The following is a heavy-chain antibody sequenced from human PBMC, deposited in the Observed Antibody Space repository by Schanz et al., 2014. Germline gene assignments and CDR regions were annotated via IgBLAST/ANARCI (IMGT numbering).Heavy chain of an antibody. D-gene: IGHD3-10*01. CDR2: IKEDGSVK. CDR1: GFTFSSYA. V-gene: IGHV3-7*02. J-gene: IGHJ4*02. CDR3: ARWFLIRGVILDS. Sequence: EVQLLESGGGLVQPGGSLRLSCAASGFTFSSYAMSWVRQAPGKGLEWVANIKEDGSVKDYVDSVKGRFTISRDNAKNSLYLQMTSLRAEDTAVYYCARWFLIRGVILDSWGQGTLVTVSS.